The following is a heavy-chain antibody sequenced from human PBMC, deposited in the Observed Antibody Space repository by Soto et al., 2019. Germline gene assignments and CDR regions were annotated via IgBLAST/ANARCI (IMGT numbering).Heavy chain of an antibody. CDR1: GYSFTIYW. V-gene: IGHV5-10-1*01. CDR3: ARTNYYYYGMDV. CDR2: IDPSDSYT. J-gene: IGHJ6*02. Sequence: GESLKISCKGSGYSFTIYWISWVRQMPGKGLEWMGRIDPSDSYTNYSPSFQGHVTISADKSISTAYLQWSSLKASDTAMYYCARTNYYYYGMDVWGQGTTVTVSS.